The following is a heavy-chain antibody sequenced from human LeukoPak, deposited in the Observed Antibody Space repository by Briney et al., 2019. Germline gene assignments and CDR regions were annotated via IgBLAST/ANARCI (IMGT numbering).Heavy chain of an antibody. CDR2: IISILDIA. J-gene: IGHJ5*02. Sequence: SVKVSCKASGGTFSSYTISWVRQAPGQGLGWMGRIISILDIANYAQKFQGRVTITADKSTSTAYMELSSLRSEDTAVYYCAREGADFWSGSAQNWFDPWGQGTLVTVSS. D-gene: IGHD3-3*01. CDR3: AREGADFWSGSAQNWFDP. CDR1: GGTFSSYT. V-gene: IGHV1-69*04.